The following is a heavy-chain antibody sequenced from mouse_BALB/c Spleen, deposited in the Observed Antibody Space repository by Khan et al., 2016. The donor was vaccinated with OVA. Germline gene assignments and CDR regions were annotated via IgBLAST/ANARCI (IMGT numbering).Heavy chain of an antibody. J-gene: IGHJ2*01. D-gene: IGHD1-1*01. CDR1: GYTFINYW. V-gene: IGHV1-7*01. Sequence: QVQLQQSGAELAKPGASVKMSCKASGYTFINYWILWVKQRPGQGLEWIGYINPSTGYTEYNQNCKDKATLTADKSYRPAYMQLSSLTSEDSAVYYCARRGLRWDFDYWGQGTTLTVSS. CDR3: ARRGLRWDFDY. CDR2: INPSTGYT.